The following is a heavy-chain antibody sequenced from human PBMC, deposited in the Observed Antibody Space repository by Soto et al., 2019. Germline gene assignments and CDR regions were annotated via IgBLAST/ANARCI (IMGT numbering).Heavy chain of an antibody. D-gene: IGHD2-15*01. V-gene: IGHV4-30-4*01. J-gene: IGHJ4*02. CDR2: IYYSGST. CDR3: AREGKVVVAAPNYYYFDY. Sequence: SETLSLTCTVSGGSISSGDYYWSWIRQPPGKGLEWIGYIYYSGSTYYNPSLRSRVTISVDTSKNQFSLKLSSVTAADTAVYYCAREGKVVVAAPNYYYFDYWGQGTLVTVSS. CDR1: GGSISSGDYY.